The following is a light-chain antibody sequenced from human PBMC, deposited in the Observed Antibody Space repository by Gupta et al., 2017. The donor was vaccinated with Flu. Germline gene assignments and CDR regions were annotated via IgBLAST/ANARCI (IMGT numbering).Light chain of an antibody. CDR3: QQEYSTPFT. J-gene: IGKJ4*01. CDR1: QSGWARFKNKKY. V-gene: IGKV4-1*01. CDR2: WAS. Sequence: SVGGRATINCKSSQSGWARFKNKKYLAWYQQKPGQPPKLLIYWASTREYGVPDRFSGSVSGTDFTLTISSRQAEDVAVYYCQQEYSTPFTFGGGTKVEIK.